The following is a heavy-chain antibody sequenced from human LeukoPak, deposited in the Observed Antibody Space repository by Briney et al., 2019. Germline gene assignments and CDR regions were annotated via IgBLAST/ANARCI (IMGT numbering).Heavy chain of an antibody. D-gene: IGHD3-22*01. J-gene: IGHJ6*03. CDR1: GGSIRSSSYY. CDR2: IYYSGST. V-gene: IGHV4-39*07. Sequence: PSETLSLTCTVSGGSIRSSSYYWGWIRQPPGKGLEWIGSIYYSGSTNYNPSLKSRVTISVDTSKNQFSLKLSSVTAADTAVYYCARDELGRYYYDSSGYYRTSYYMDVWGKGTTVTISS. CDR3: ARDELGRYYYDSSGYYRTSYYMDV.